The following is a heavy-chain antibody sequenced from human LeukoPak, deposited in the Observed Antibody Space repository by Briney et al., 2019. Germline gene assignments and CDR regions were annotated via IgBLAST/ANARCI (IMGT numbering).Heavy chain of an antibody. CDR1: GFTVSSNY. V-gene: IGHV3-53*01. J-gene: IGHJ4*02. Sequence: RGSLRLSCAASGFTVSSNYMSWVRQAPGKGLEWVSVIYSGGSTYYADSVKGRFTISRDNAKNTLYLQMNSLRVEDTAVYYCAREIDYGEVSSDYWGQGTLVTVSS. D-gene: IGHD4-17*01. CDR3: AREIDYGEVSSDY. CDR2: IYSGGST.